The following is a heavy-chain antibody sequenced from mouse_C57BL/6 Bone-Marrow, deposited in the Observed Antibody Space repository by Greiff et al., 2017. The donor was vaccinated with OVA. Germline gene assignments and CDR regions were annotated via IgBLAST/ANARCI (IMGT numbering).Heavy chain of an antibody. J-gene: IGHJ4*01. CDR3: ATITTVVATGNAMDY. CDR2: ISNGGGST. CDR1: GFTFSDYY. D-gene: IGHD1-1*01. Sequence: EVQLVESGGGLVQPGGSLKLSCAASGFTFSDYYMYWVRQTPEKRLEWVAYISNGGGSTYYPDTVKGRFTISRDNAKNTLYLQMSRLKSEDTAMYYCATITTVVATGNAMDYWGQGTSVTVSS. V-gene: IGHV5-12*01.